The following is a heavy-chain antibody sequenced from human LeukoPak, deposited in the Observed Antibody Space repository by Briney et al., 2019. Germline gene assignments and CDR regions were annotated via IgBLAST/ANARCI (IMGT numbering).Heavy chain of an antibody. CDR1: GFTFDDYA. J-gene: IGHJ4*02. Sequence: PGGSLRLSCAASGFTFDDYAMHWVRQAPGKGLEWVSTISWNSGHIGYADSVKGRFTISRDNAKNSLYLQMDSLRPEDTALYYCAKDAGAVAVAGHLFDFWGQGTLVTVSS. V-gene: IGHV3-9*01. CDR3: AKDAGAVAVAGHLFDF. CDR2: ISWNSGHI. D-gene: IGHD6-19*01.